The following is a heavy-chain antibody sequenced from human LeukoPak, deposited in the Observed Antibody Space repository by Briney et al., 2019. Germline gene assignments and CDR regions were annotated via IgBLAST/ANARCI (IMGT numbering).Heavy chain of an antibody. Sequence: ASVKVSCKASGYTFTGYYMHWVRQAPGQGLEWMGWINPNSGGTNYAQKFQGRVTMTRDTSISTAYMELSRLRSDDPAVYYCAREKLLVRYWFDPWGQGTLVTVSS. V-gene: IGHV1-2*02. J-gene: IGHJ5*02. CDR3: AREKLLVRYWFDP. CDR2: INPNSGGT. CDR1: GYTFTGYY. D-gene: IGHD6-6*01.